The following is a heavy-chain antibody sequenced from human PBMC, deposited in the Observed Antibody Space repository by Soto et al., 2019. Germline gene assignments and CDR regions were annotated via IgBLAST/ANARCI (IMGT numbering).Heavy chain of an antibody. J-gene: IGHJ6*04. CDR3: ARHLANSGSGYRLVYYYYGMDV. CDR1: GGSISSSSYY. Sequence: QLQLQESGPGLVKPSETLSLTCTVSGGSISSSSYYWGWIRQPPGKGLEWIGSIYYSGSTYYNPSLKSRVPISVDTSKHQFSLKLISVTAADTDVYNCARHLANSGSGYRLVYYYYGMDVWGEGTTVTVSS. D-gene: IGHD3-22*01. CDR2: IYYSGST. V-gene: IGHV4-39*01.